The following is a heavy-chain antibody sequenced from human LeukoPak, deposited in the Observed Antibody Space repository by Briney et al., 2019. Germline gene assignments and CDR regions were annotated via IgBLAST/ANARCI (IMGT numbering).Heavy chain of an antibody. CDR3: GRGSGGSIDS. CDR1: GGSISGHY. CDR2: LYYTGST. V-gene: IGHV4-59*11. J-gene: IGHJ4*02. Sequence: PSETLSLTCTVSGGSISGHYWSWLRQPPGKGLEWIGYLYYTGSTHYNPSLNSRVTISVDTSSNQFSLRLTSVTAADTAVYYCGRGSGGSIDSWGQGTLVIVSS. D-gene: IGHD3-16*01.